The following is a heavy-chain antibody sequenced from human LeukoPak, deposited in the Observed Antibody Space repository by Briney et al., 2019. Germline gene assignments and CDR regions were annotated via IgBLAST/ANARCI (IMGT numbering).Heavy chain of an antibody. CDR3: ARGWSSSSYFGY. V-gene: IGHV3-66*01. CDR1: GITVSANY. J-gene: IGHJ4*02. Sequence: GGSLRLSCAASGITVSANYWNWVRQAPGKGLEWVSVISSGDSTSYADSVKGRFTISRDNSKNTLYLQMNSLRAEDTAVYYCARGWSSSSYFGYWGQGTLVTVSS. CDR2: ISSGDST. D-gene: IGHD6-6*01.